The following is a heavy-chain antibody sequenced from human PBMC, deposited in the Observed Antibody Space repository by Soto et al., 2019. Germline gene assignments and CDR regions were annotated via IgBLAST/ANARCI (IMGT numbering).Heavy chain of an antibody. J-gene: IGHJ3*02. CDR1: GFTFSSYE. CDR3: AKEIHDYSNILEVDAFDI. V-gene: IGHV3-23*04. Sequence: EVQLVESGGGLVQPGGSLRLSCAASGFTFSSYEMNWVRQAPGKGLEWVSAISGSGGSTYYADSVKGRFTISRDNSKNTLYLQMNSLRAEDTAVYYCAKEIHDYSNILEVDAFDIWGQGTMVTVSS. CDR2: ISGSGGST. D-gene: IGHD4-4*01.